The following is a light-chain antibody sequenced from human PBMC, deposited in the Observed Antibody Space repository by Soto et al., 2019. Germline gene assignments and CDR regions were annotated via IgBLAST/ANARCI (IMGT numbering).Light chain of an antibody. V-gene: IGLV2-8*01. CDR2: EVS. CDR1: SSDVGGYNY. Sequence: QSALTQPPSASGSPGQSVTISCTGTSSDVGGYNYVSWYQQHPGKAPKLMIYEVSKRPSGVPDRFSGSKSGNTASLTVSGLQAEDEADYYCSSYTSSSIPFVFGTGTKVTVL. CDR3: SSYTSSSIPFV. J-gene: IGLJ1*01.